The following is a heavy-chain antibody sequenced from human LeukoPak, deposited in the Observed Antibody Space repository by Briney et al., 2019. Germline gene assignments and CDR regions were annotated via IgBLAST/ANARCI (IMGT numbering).Heavy chain of an antibody. Sequence: GGSLRLSCAASGFTFSSYGMHWVRQAPGKGLEWVAVIPYDGSNKYYADSVKGRFTISRDNSKNTLYLQMNSLRAEDTAVYYCATGGKITVIVVADYWGQGTLVTVSS. CDR2: IPYDGSNK. CDR1: GFTFSSYG. CDR3: ATGGKITVIVVADY. D-gene: IGHD3-22*01. J-gene: IGHJ4*02. V-gene: IGHV3-30*03.